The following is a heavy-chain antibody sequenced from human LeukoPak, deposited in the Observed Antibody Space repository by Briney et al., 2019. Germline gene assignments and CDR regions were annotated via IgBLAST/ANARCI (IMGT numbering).Heavy chain of an antibody. V-gene: IGHV1-24*01. J-gene: IGHJ6*02. D-gene: IGHD1-14*01. CDR2: FDPEDGET. CDR1: GYTLTELS. Sequence: ASVKVSCKVSGYTLTELSMHWVRQAPGKGLEWMGGFDPEDGETIYAQKFQGRVTMTEDTSTDTAYLELSSLGSEDTAEYYCATDQSVFYGMDVWGQGTTVTVSS. CDR3: ATDQSVFYGMDV.